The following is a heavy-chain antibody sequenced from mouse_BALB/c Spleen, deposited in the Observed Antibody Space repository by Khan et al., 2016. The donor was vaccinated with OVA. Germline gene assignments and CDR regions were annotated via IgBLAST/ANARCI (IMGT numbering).Heavy chain of an antibody. Sequence: VQLVETGPGLVAPSQSLSITCTISGFSLPNYGVHWVRQPPGKGLEWLVVIWSDGSTTYNSALKSRLTISKDNSQSQVFLKVNSLQTDDTAMYFCARQPYYHFNIMDYWGQGTLVTFSS. CDR1: GFSLPNYG. CDR2: IWSDGST. CDR3: ARQPYYHFNIMDY. J-gene: IGHJ4*01. V-gene: IGHV2-6-1*01. D-gene: IGHD2-4*01.